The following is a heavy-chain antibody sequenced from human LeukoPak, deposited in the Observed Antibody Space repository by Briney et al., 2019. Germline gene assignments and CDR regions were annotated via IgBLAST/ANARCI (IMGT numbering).Heavy chain of an antibody. D-gene: IGHD1-20*01. CDR3: ASLVTGTVGY. Sequence: SETLSLTCTVSGGSISSYYWSWIRQPPGKGLEWIGYIYTSGSTNYNPSLKSRVTISVDTSKNQFSLKLSSVTAADTAVYYCASLVTGTVGYWGQGTLVTVSS. CDR1: GGSISSYY. CDR2: IYTSGST. V-gene: IGHV4-4*09. J-gene: IGHJ4*02.